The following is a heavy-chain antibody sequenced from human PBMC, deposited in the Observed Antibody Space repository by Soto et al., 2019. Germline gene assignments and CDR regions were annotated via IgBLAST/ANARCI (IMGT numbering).Heavy chain of an antibody. CDR1: GGSRSSYY. Sequence: SGTLSLTRTVSGGSRSSYYLSWVRQPPGKGLEWIGYIYYSGSTNYNPSLKSRVTISVDTSKNQFSLKLSSVTAADTAVYYCARGDYGDYVPTNWFDPWGQGTLVTVSS. CDR2: IYYSGST. V-gene: IGHV4-59*01. CDR3: ARGDYGDYVPTNWFDP. D-gene: IGHD4-17*01. J-gene: IGHJ5*02.